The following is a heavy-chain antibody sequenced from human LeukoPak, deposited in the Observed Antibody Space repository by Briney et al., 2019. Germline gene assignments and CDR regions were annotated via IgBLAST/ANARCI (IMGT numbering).Heavy chain of an antibody. J-gene: IGHJ4*02. CDR2: IYYSGST. Sequence: SETLSLTCTVSGGSISSSSYYWGWIRQPPGKGLEWIGSIYYSGSTYYNPSLKSRVTISVDTSKNQFSLELSSVTAADTAVYYCARHKAQVTMVRGVLKTYYFDYWGQGTLVTVSS. V-gene: IGHV4-39*01. D-gene: IGHD3-10*01. CDR3: ARHKAQVTMVRGVLKTYYFDY. CDR1: GGSISSSSYY.